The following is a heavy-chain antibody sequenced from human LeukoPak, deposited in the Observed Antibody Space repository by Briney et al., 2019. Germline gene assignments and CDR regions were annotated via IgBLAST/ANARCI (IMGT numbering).Heavy chain of an antibody. Sequence: SETLSLTCAVYGGSFSGYYWSWIRQPPGKGLEWIGEINHSGSTNYNPSLKSRVTISVDTSKNQFSLKLSSVTAADTAVYYCARQLYYYGSGSYYKPAGRDCYYYMDVWGKGTTVTVSS. CDR2: INHSGST. CDR1: GGSFSGYY. D-gene: IGHD3-10*01. J-gene: IGHJ6*03. V-gene: IGHV4-34*01. CDR3: ARQLYYYGSGSYYKPAGRDCYYYMDV.